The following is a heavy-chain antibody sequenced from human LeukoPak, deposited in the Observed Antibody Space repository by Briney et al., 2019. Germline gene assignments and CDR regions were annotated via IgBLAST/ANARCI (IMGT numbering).Heavy chain of an antibody. J-gene: IGHJ3*02. CDR3: ARGRLAAAFAAFDI. Sequence: GESLKISCKGSGYTFTGYWIGWVRQLPGKGLEWMGIIYPGDSDTRYSPSSQGQVTISADKSLTTAYLQWSSLKASDTAMYYCARGRLAAAFAAFDIWGQGTMVTVSS. D-gene: IGHD6-13*01. CDR2: IYPGDSDT. CDR1: GYTFTGYW. V-gene: IGHV5-51*01.